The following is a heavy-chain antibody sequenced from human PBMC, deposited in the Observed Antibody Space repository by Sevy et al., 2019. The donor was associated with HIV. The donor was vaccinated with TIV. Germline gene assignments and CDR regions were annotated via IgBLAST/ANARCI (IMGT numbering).Heavy chain of an antibody. CDR3: ARDSSVLLWFGNYGMDV. J-gene: IGHJ6*02. CDR1: GFTFSSYG. CDR2: IWYDGSNK. V-gene: IGHV3-33*01. D-gene: IGHD3-10*01. Sequence: GGSLRLSCAASGFTFSSYGMHWVRQAPGKGLEWVAVIWYDGSNKYYADSVKGRFTISRDNSKNTLYLQMNSLRAEGTAVYYWARDSSVLLWFGNYGMDVWGQGTTVTVSS.